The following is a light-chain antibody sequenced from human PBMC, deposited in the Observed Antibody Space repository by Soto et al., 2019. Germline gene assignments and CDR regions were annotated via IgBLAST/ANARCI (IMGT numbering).Light chain of an antibody. V-gene: IGLV2-8*01. CDR3: SSYTGSNKV. Sequence: QSALTPPPSASGSPGQSVTISCTGTSSDVGGYNYVSWYQQHPGKAPKLMIYEVNKRPSGVPDRFSGSKSGNTASLTVSGLQAEDEADYYFSSYTGSNKVFGGGTKLTVL. CDR1: SSDVGGYNY. CDR2: EVN. J-gene: IGLJ2*01.